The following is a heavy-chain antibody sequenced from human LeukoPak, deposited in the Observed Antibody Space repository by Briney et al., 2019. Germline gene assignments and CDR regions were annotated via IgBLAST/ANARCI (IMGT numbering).Heavy chain of an antibody. CDR3: AKDQDYGGNSGEYAFDI. V-gene: IGHV3-23*01. CDR1: GFTFSSYA. CDR2: ISGSGGST. Sequence: PGGSLRLSCAASGFTFSSYAMSWVRQAPGKGLEWVSAISGSGGSTYYADSVKGRFTISRDNSKNTLYLQMNSLRAEDTAVYYCAKDQDYGGNSGEYAFDIWGQGTMVTVSS. D-gene: IGHD4-23*01. J-gene: IGHJ3*02.